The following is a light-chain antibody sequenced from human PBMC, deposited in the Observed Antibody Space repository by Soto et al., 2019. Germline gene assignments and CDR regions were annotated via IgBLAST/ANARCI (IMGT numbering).Light chain of an antibody. CDR2: ANR. CDR1: TSNIGAAYD. CDR3: QSYDSSLSVV. Sequence: QLVLTQPPSVSGAPGQRITISCTGSTSNIGAAYDVQWYQQLPRTAPKLLIYANRNRPSGVPDRFSGSKSGTSASLAITGLQAEDEADYYCQSYDSSLSVVFGGGTKLTVL. J-gene: IGLJ2*01. V-gene: IGLV1-40*01.